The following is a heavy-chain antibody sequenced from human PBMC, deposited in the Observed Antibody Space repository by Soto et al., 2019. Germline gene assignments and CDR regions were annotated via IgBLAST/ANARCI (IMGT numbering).Heavy chain of an antibody. CDR1: GGSISSGGYS. Sequence: PSETLSLTCAVSGGSISSGGYSWSWIRQPPGKGLEWIGYIYYSGSTYYNPSLKSRVTISVDTSKNQFSLKLSSVTAADTAVYYCARLEGSSWYSWDYWGQGTLVTVSS. D-gene: IGHD6-13*01. V-gene: IGHV4-30-2*03. CDR2: IYYSGST. J-gene: IGHJ4*02. CDR3: ARLEGSSWYSWDY.